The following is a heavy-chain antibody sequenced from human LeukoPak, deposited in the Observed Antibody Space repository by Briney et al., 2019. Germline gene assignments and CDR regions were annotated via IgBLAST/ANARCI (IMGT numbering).Heavy chain of an antibody. V-gene: IGHV4-34*01. CDR2: INHSGST. J-gene: IGHJ4*02. CDR3: ARATDYDYVWGSLSPFDY. Sequence: ASETLFLTCAVYGGSFSGYYWSWIRQPPGKGLEWIGEINHSGSTNYNPSLKSRVTISVDTSKNQFSLKLSSVTAADTAVYYCARATDYDYVWGSLSPFDYWGQGTLVTVSS. CDR1: GGSFSGYY. D-gene: IGHD3-16*01.